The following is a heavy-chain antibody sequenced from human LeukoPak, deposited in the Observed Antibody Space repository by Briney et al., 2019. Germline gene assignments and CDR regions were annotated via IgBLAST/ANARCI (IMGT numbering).Heavy chain of an antibody. J-gene: IGHJ6*03. D-gene: IGHD6-13*01. CDR2: MNPNSGNT. V-gene: IGHV1-8*01. CDR3: ARVGVSAAAGITYYYYYMDV. Sequence: GASVKVSCKASGYTFTSYDINWVRQATGQGLEWMGWMNPNSGNTGYAQKFQGRVTMTRNTSISTAYMELSSLRSDDTAVYYCARVGVSAAAGITYYYYYMDVWGKGTTVTVSS. CDR1: GYTFTSYD.